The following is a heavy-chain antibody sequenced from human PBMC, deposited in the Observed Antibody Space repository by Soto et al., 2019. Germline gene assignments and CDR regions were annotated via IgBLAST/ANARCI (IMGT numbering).Heavy chain of an antibody. CDR2: IYPGDSDT. CDR1: GYSFTNYW. V-gene: IGHV5-51*01. Sequence: LVESLKISCKGSGYSFTNYWISWVRQMPGKGLEWMGIIYPGDSDTRYSPSFQGQVTMSADKSISTAYLQWSSLKASDTAMYYCARPRVSGYSYGTSALDVWGQGTTVTVSS. J-gene: IGHJ6*02. D-gene: IGHD5-18*01. CDR3: ARPRVSGYSYGTSALDV.